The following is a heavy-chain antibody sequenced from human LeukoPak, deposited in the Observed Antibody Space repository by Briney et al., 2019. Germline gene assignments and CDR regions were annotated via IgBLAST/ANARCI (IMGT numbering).Heavy chain of an antibody. D-gene: IGHD3-10*01. J-gene: IGHJ4*02. V-gene: IGHV3-74*01. CDR3: GRGRGDYYGFDY. CDR2: PNSDGSTT. Sequence: GGSLRLSCAASGFSFSSYGMHWVRHVPGKGLVWVSHPNSDGSTTDYADSVRSRFTISRDNAKNTLYLQMNRLTVEDTAVYYCGRGRGDYYGFDYWGQGTLVTVSS. CDR1: GFSFSSYG.